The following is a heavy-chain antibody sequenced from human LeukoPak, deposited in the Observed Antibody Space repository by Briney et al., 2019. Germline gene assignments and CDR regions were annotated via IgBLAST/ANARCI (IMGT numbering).Heavy chain of an antibody. CDR2: IYYSGST. D-gene: IGHD4-23*01. J-gene: IGHJ4*02. CDR3: ARGNYGGNFDY. V-gene: IGHV4-59*01. CDR1: VGSISSDY. Sequence: SETLSLTCIVSVGSISSDYWSWIRQPPGKGLEWIGYIYYSGSTNYNPSLKSRVTISVDTSKNQFSPKLSSVTAADTAVYYCARGNYGGNFDYWGQGILVTVSS.